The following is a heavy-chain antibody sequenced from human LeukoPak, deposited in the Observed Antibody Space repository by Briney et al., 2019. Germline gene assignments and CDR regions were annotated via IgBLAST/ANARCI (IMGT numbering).Heavy chain of an antibody. CDR2: IYYSGST. CDR3: ARGGPPVTIFGVVISWFDP. Sequence: SESLSLTCTVSGGSISSYYWSWIRQPPGKGLEWIGYIYYSGSTNYNPSLKSRVTISVDMSKNQFSLKLSSVTAADTAVYYCARGGPPVTIFGVVISWFDPWGQGTLVTVSS. J-gene: IGHJ5*02. CDR1: GGSISSYY. D-gene: IGHD3-3*01. V-gene: IGHV4-59*01.